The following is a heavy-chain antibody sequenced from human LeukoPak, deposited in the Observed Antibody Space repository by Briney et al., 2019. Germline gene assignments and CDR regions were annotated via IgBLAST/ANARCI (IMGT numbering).Heavy chain of an antibody. J-gene: IGHJ4*02. Sequence: GGSLRLSCAASGFTFSSYAMSWVRQAPGKGLEWVSAISGSGGSTYYADSVKGRFTISRDNSKNTLYLQMNSLRAEDTAVYYCAKDSRRYCSSTSCYPYFDYWGQGTLVTVSS. CDR1: GFTFSSYA. D-gene: IGHD2-2*01. CDR2: ISGSGGST. V-gene: IGHV3-23*01. CDR3: AKDSRRYCSSTSCYPYFDY.